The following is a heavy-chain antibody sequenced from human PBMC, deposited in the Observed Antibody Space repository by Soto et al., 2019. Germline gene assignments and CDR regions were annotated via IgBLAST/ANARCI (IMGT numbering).Heavy chain of an antibody. V-gene: IGHV4-34*01. D-gene: IGHD5-18*01. J-gene: IGHJ4*02. CDR1: GGSFSGYY. Sequence: SETLSLTCAVYGGSFSGYYWSWIRQPPGKGLEWIGEINHSGSTNYNPFLKSRVTISVDTSKNQFSLKLSSVTAADTAVYYCARGHRFFTHTAMARFDYWGQGTLVTVSS. CDR3: ARGHRFFTHTAMARFDY. CDR2: INHSGST.